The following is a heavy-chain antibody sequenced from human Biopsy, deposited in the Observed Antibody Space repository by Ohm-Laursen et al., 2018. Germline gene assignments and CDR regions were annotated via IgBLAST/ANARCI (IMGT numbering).Heavy chain of an antibody. D-gene: IGHD3-9*01. CDR1: GGTFSNYG. V-gene: IGHV1-69*06. J-gene: IGHJ1*01. Sequence: SVSVSCKAPGGTFSNYGVNSVRHAPGQGLEWLGGNIPILGTGNYAQKFQDRAPVAADTSTSTATMELRSLRSDDTAVYYCAAKLTGYFHHWGQGTLVIVSS. CDR2: NIPILGTG. CDR3: AAKLTGYFHH.